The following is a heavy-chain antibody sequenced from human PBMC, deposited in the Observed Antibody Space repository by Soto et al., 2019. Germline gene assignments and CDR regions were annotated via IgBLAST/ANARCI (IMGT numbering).Heavy chain of an antibody. D-gene: IGHD2-2*01. CDR3: ARFVRSCSATTCSTRADV. J-gene: IGHJ6*02. CDR2: IYSGGST. CDR1: GGFVNSDTHS. Sequence: QVQLQESGPGLVKPSETLSLTCTVSGGFVNSDTHSWSCIRQTPGKRLELIGFIYSGGSTKNPSLRSRVTMSVDTSKNQFSLKLRSVIVADTAVYHCARFVRSCSATTCSTRADVWGQGITVTVSS. V-gene: IGHV4-61*01.